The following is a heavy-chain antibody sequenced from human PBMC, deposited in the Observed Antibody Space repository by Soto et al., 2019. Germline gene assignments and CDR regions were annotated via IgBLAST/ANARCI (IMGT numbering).Heavy chain of an antibody. CDR1: GGTFSSYS. Sequence: SVKVSCKASGGTFSSYSISWVRQAPGQGLEWMGGIIPIFGTANYAQKFQGRVTITADESTSTAYMELSSLRSEDTAVYYCARGSSGSYRHYYYYGMDVWGQGTTVTVSS. J-gene: IGHJ6*02. CDR2: IIPIFGTA. D-gene: IGHD1-26*01. V-gene: IGHV1-69*13. CDR3: ARGSSGSYRHYYYYGMDV.